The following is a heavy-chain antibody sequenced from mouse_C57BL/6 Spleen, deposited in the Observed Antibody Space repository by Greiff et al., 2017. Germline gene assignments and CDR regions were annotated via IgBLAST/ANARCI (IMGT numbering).Heavy chain of an antibody. CDR1: GYTFTSYW. J-gene: IGHJ4*01. CDR2: IDPNSGGT. CDR3: ARGGWLRRGNARDY. Sequence: VQLQQPGAELVKPGASVKLSCKASGYTFTSYWMHWVKQRPGRGLEWIGRIDPNSGGTKYNEKFKSKATLTVDKPSSTAYMQLSSLTSEDSAGYYWARGGWLRRGNARDYWGQGTSVTVSS. D-gene: IGHD2-2*01. V-gene: IGHV1-62-3*01.